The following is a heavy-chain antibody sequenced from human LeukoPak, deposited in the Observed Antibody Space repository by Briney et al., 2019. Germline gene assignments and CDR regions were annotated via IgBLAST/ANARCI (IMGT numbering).Heavy chain of an antibody. CDR2: INESGST. D-gene: IGHD1-26*01. V-gene: IGHV4-34*01. CDR3: ARYRCPPAFDF. CDR1: GGSFSAYN. J-gene: IGHJ4*02. Sequence: SETLSLTCAVSGGSFSAYNWSWIRQPPGKGLEWIGEINESGSTSYNPSLKSRVTISLDTSKNQFSLKLRYVTAADTAVYYCARYRCPPAFDFWGRGTLVTLSS.